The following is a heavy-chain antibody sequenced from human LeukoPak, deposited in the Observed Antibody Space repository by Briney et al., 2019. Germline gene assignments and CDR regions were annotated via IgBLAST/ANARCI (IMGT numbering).Heavy chain of an antibody. CDR3: ARVHGYSYGTDAFDI. D-gene: IGHD5-18*01. V-gene: IGHV3-48*04. CDR1: GFTFNVYS. J-gene: IGHJ3*02. CDR2: ISSSLDSSM. Sequence: GGSLRLSCAASGFTFNVYSMNWVRQAPGKGLEWVSFISSSLDSSMYYADSVKGRFTISRDNAKNSLYLQMNSLRAEDTAVYYCARVHGYSYGTDAFDIWGQGTMVTVSS.